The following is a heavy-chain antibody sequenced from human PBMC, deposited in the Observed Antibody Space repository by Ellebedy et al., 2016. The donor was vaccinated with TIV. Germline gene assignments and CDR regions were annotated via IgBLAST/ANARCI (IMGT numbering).Heavy chain of an antibody. CDR2: IWFDGSNK. D-gene: IGHD3-22*01. Sequence: GESLKISCVASGITFDDYAMHWVRQAPGKGLEWVAVIWFDGSNKYYADSVKGRFTISRDNSKNTLYLQMNSLRAEDTAVYYCARDLGTYYYDSSGYYDGNYFDYWGQGTLVTVSS. CDR3: ARDLGTYYYDSSGYYDGNYFDY. CDR1: GITFDDYA. V-gene: IGHV3-33*08. J-gene: IGHJ4*02.